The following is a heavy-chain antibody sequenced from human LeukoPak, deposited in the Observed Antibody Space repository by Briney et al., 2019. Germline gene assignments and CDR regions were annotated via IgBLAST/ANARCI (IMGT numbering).Heavy chain of an antibody. Sequence: ASVKVSCKASGYTFTGYYMHWVRQAPGQGLEWMGWINPNSGGTNYAQKFQGRVTMTRDTSISTAYMELSRLRSDDTAVYYCAGVKRKTTVTTPTGYWGQGTLVTVSS. D-gene: IGHD4-17*01. V-gene: IGHV1-2*02. CDR2: INPNSGGT. CDR3: AGVKRKTTVTTPTGY. CDR1: GYTFTGYY. J-gene: IGHJ4*02.